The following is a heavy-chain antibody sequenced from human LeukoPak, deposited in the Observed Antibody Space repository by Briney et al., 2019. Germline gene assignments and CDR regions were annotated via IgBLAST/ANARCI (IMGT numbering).Heavy chain of an antibody. CDR3: TRESGAFSPFGF. CDR2: VHLNGAT. J-gene: IGHJ4*02. CDR1: GGSLTTTNW. D-gene: IGHD1-26*01. V-gene: IGHV4-4*03. Sequence: PPQTLSLTCAVSGGSLTTTNWWSWVRQPPGKGLEWFGEVHLNGATNYNPSLESRFSMSIDKSNNHLSLEVTSVTAADTAMYYCTRESGAFSPFGFWGQGTLVTVSS.